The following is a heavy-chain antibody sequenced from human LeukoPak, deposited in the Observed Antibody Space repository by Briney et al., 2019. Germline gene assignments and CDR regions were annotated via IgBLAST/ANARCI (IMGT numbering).Heavy chain of an antibody. Sequence: SVKVSCKASGGTFSSYAISWVRQAPGQGLEWMGGIMPIFGTANYAQKFQGRVTITADESTSTAYRELSSLRSEDTAVYYCARDGYKSGGHDYWGQGTLVTVSS. CDR3: ARDGYKSGGHDY. D-gene: IGHD5-24*01. CDR2: IMPIFGTA. J-gene: IGHJ4*02. V-gene: IGHV1-69*01. CDR1: GGTFSSYA.